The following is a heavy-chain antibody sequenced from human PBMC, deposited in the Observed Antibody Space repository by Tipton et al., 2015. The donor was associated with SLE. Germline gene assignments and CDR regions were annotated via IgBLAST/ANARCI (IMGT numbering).Heavy chain of an antibody. J-gene: IGHJ4*02. CDR3: ARTPVSQDLLSTHFDY. V-gene: IGHV4-30-4*08. Sequence: TLSLTCTVSGDSISSEYYYWTWIRQHPEKGLEWIGYTYYSGNTFSNPSLKIPVTMSVDTSRNQFSLRLYSVTAADTAVYYCARTPVSQDLLSTHFDYWGQGILVTVSS. D-gene: IGHD3-10*01. CDR1: GDSISSEYYY. CDR2: TYYSGNT.